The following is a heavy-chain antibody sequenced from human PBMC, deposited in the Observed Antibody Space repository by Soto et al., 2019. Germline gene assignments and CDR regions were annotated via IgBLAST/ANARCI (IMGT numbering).Heavy chain of an antibody. CDR2: IHYSGST. CDR3: ARENIVVVPAAKGWFDP. D-gene: IGHD2-2*01. J-gene: IGHJ5*02. V-gene: IGHV4-31*02. Sequence: WTWIRQHAGKGPEWMGYIHYSGSTFYNPSLKSRVSISVDTSKNQFSLKLSSVTAADTAVYYCARENIVVVPAAKGWFDPWGQGTLVTVSS.